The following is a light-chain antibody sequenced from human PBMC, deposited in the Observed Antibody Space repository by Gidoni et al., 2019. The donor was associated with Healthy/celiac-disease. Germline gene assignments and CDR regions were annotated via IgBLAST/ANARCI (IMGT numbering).Light chain of an antibody. V-gene: IGLV1-40*01. CDR1: SSNIGAGYD. CDR2: GSS. J-gene: IGLJ1*01. CDR3: QSYDSSLSGSGV. Sequence: QSVLTQPPSVSGAPGQRVTISCTGSSSNIGAGYDVPGYQQLPGTAPKLLIYGSSNRPSGGPDRFSGSKSGPSASLAITGLQAEDEADYYCQSYDSSLSGSGVFGTGTKVTVL.